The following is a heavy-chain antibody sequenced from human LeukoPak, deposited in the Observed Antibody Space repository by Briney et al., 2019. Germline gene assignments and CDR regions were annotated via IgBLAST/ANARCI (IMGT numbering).Heavy chain of an antibody. V-gene: IGHV5-51*01. CDR1: GYSFTSYW. J-gene: IGHJ5*02. CDR3: ARSRRDGYNPAWFDP. CDR2: IYPGDSDT. D-gene: IGHD5-24*01. Sequence: GESLKISCKGSGYSFTSYWIGWVRQMPGKGLEWMGIIYPGDSDTRYSPSFQGQVTISADKSISTAYLQWSSLKASDTAMYYCARSRRDGYNPAWFDPWGQGTLVTVSS.